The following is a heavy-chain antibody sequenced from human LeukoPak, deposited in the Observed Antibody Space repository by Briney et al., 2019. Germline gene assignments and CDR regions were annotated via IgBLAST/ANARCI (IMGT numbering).Heavy chain of an antibody. Sequence: GGSLSLSCAASGFTFNSYGMTWVRQAPGKGLEWVSSISGSGGSTYYADSVKGRFTISRDNSENTVYLQMNSLRAEDTAVYYCAIGMSWFDPWGQGTLVTVSS. CDR2: ISGSGGST. V-gene: IGHV3-23*01. J-gene: IGHJ5*02. CDR3: AIGMSWFDP. CDR1: GFTFNSYG.